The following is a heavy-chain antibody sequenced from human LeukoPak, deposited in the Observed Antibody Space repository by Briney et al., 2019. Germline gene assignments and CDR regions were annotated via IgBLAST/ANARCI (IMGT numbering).Heavy chain of an antibody. CDR1: GFTLSSYE. CDR2: ISSSGSTI. V-gene: IGHV3-48*03. J-gene: IGHJ4*02. CDR3: ASGVTIFGVVRFDY. Sequence: GGSLRLSCAASGFTLSSYEMNWVSQDPGKGLEWVSYISSSGSTIYYADSVKGRFTISRYNAKNSLYLQMNSLRAEDTAVYYCASGVTIFGVVRFDYWRQGTLVTVSS. D-gene: IGHD3-3*01.